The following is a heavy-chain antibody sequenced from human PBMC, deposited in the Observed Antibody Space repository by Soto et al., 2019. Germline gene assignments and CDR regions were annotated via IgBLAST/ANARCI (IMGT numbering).Heavy chain of an antibody. Sequence: SETLSLTCAVYGGSFSGYYWSWIRQPPGKGLEWIGCIYYSGNTYYNPSLKRRFSISVDTSKNQFSLQLSSVTVADTAVYYCAVHRATPGVALSNWFGPWGQGSLVTVSS. J-gene: IGHJ5*02. CDR2: IYYSGNT. V-gene: IGHV4-59*06. CDR1: GGSFSGYY. CDR3: AVHRATPGVALSNWFGP. D-gene: IGHD3-10*01.